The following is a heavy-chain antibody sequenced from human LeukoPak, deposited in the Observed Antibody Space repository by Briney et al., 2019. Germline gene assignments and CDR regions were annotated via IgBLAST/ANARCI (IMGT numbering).Heavy chain of an antibody. CDR3: ARDVPYGDYDYNYYGMDV. J-gene: IGHJ6*02. D-gene: IGHD4-17*01. Sequence: SETLSLTCTVSGGSISSSSSYWGWIRQPPGKGLEWIGSIYYSGCTNYNPSLKSRVTISVDTSKNQFSLKLSSVTAADTAVYYCARDVPYGDYDYNYYGMDVWGQGTTVTVSS. CDR2: IYYSGCT. V-gene: IGHV4-39*07. CDR1: GGSISSSSSY.